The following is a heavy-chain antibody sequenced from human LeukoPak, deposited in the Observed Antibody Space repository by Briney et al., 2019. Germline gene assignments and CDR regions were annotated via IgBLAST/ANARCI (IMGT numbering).Heavy chain of an antibody. Sequence: PSETLSLTCTVSGGSISSYYWSWIRQPPGKGLEWIGYIYYSGSTNYNPSLKSRVTISVDTSKNQFSLKLSSVTAADTAVYYCARHAFYGDYADYWGQGTLVTVSS. CDR1: GGSISSYY. CDR2: IYYSGST. V-gene: IGHV4-59*08. CDR3: ARHAFYGDYADY. D-gene: IGHD4-17*01. J-gene: IGHJ4*02.